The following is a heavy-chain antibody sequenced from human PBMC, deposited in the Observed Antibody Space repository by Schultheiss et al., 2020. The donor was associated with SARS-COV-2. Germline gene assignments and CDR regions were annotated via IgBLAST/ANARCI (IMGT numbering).Heavy chain of an antibody. CDR2: IYYSGST. Sequence: SETLSLTCTVSGGSISSYYWSWIRQPPGKGLEWIGYIYYSGSTNYNPSLKSRVTISVDTSKNQFSLKLSSVTAADTAMYYCARTLRSGNYIFDYWGQGTLVTVSS. V-gene: IGHV4-59*01. CDR3: ARTLRSGNYIFDY. D-gene: IGHD3-22*01. CDR1: GGSISSYY. J-gene: IGHJ4*02.